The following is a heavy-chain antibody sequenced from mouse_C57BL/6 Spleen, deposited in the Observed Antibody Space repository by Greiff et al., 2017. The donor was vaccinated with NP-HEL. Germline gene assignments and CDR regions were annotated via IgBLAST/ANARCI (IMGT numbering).Heavy chain of an antibody. CDR3: APGGYYFDY. V-gene: IGHV1-59*01. CDR1: GYTFTSYW. CDR2: IDPSDSYT. J-gene: IGHJ2*01. Sequence: VQLQQSGAELVRPGTSVKLSCKASGYTFTSYWMHWVKQRPGQGLEWIGVIDPSDSYTNYNQKFKGKATLTVDTSSSTAYMRLSSLTSEDSAVYYGAPGGYYFDYWGQGTTLTVSA.